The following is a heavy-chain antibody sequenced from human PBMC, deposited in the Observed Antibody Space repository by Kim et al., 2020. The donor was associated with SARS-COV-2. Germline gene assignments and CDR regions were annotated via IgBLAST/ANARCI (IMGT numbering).Heavy chain of an antibody. CDR3: ARDGYGGNGYFDY. J-gene: IGHJ4*02. D-gene: IGHD2-15*01. CDR1: GFTFSSYG. CDR2: IWYDGSNK. V-gene: IGHV3-33*01. Sequence: GGSLRLSCAASGFTFSSYGMHWVRQAPGKGLEWVAVIWYDGSNKYYADSVKGRFTISRDNSKNTLYLQMNSLRAEDTAVYYCARDGYGGNGYFDYWGQGTLVTVSS.